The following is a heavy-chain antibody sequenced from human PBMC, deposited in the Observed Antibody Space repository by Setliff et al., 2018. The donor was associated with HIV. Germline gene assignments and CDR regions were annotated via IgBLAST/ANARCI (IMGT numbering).Heavy chain of an antibody. V-gene: IGHV1-18*01. J-gene: IGHJ4*02. CDR3: ARVNLRITIFGVAPTSHSIDY. CDR1: GYTFTSYG. D-gene: IGHD3-3*01. Sequence: ASVKVSCKASGYTFTSYGISWVRQAPGQGLEWMGWISAYNGNTNYAQKLQGRVTMTTDTSTSTAYMELRSLRSDDTAVYYCARVNLRITIFGVAPTSHSIDYWGQGTLVTVPQ. CDR2: ISAYNGNT.